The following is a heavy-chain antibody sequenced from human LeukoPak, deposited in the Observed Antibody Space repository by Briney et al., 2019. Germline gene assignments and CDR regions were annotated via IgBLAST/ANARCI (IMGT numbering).Heavy chain of an antibody. CDR2: INPNTGGT. CDR3: ARDLPGQYSSSGARPFRH. D-gene: IGHD3-10*01. V-gene: IGHV1-2*02. Sequence: ASVKVSCKASGYTFTAYFVHWVRQAPGQGLEWMGFINPNTGGTNYAQKFQGRVTMTRDTSISTAYMELSRLKSNDTAVYYCARDLPGQYSSSGARPFRHWGQGALVTVSS. J-gene: IGHJ1*01. CDR1: GYTFTAYF.